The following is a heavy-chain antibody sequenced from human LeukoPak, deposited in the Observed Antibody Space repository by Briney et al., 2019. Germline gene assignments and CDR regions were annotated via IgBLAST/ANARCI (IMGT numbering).Heavy chain of an antibody. Sequence: GGSLRLSCAASGFTFSNYWMHWVRQVPGKGLVWVSRINPDGSSTTYAASVSGRLTISRDNAKNILYLQMNSLRVDDTAVYYCARPPGDYWGQGTLVTVSS. CDR1: GFTFSNYW. V-gene: IGHV3-74*01. J-gene: IGHJ4*02. CDR3: ARPPGDY. CDR2: INPDGSST.